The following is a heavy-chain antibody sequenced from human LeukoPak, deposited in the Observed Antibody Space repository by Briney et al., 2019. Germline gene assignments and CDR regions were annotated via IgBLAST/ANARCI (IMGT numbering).Heavy chain of an antibody. D-gene: IGHD6-19*01. Sequence: GGSLRLSCVASGFSFSNHGMHWVRQAPGMGLEWVSVIARDGGAKFYADSVKGRFTLSRDNSKNMFFLQMNFLTVEDTAIYYCAREATWGQWYFDHWGQGTPVTVSS. CDR3: AREATWGQWYFDH. J-gene: IGHJ4*02. CDR2: IARDGGAK. V-gene: IGHV3-30*03. CDR1: GFSFSNHG.